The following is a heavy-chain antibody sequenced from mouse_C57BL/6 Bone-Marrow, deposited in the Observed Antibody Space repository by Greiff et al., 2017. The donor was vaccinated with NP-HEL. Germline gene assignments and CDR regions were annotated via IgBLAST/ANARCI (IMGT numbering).Heavy chain of an antibody. V-gene: IGHV6-3*01. CDR3: TGPPYYYGSSPLAY. CDR2: IRLKSDNYAT. CDR1: GFTFSNYW. Sequence: EVKLMESGGGLVQPGGSMKLSCVASGFTFSNYWMNWVRQSPEKGLEWVAQIRLKSDNYATHYAESVKGRFTISRADSKSSVYLLMNNLWAEDTGIYYCTGPPYYYGSSPLAYWGQGTLVTVSA. D-gene: IGHD1-1*01. J-gene: IGHJ3*01.